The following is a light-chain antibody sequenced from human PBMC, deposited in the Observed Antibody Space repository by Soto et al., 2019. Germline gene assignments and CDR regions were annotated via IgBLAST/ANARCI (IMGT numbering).Light chain of an antibody. V-gene: IGLV2-8*01. CDR1: SSDVGGYNY. Sequence: QSALTQPPSASGSPGQSVTISCTGTSSDVGGYNYVSWYQQHPGKAPKLMIHEVTKRPSGVPDRFSGSKSGNTASLTVSGLQTEDEADYYCSSYAGSKGPVFGGGSKVTVL. CDR3: SSYAGSKGPV. CDR2: EVT. J-gene: IGLJ3*02.